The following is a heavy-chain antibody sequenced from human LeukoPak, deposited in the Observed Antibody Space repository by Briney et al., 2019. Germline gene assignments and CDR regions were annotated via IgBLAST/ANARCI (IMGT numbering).Heavy chain of an antibody. CDR2: INWNSGTI. Sequence: PGGSLRLSCSASGFSFDDYGLIWVRQVPGKGLEWVSGINWNSGTIGYADSVKGRFTVSRDNAKNSLYLQMNSLRAEDTAVYYCAKAPYYYYMDVWGKGTTVTVSS. CDR3: AKAPYYYYMDV. J-gene: IGHJ6*03. CDR1: GFSFDDYG. V-gene: IGHV3-20*04.